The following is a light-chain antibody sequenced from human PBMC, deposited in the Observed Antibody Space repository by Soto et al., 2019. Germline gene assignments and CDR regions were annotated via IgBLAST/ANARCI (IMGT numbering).Light chain of an antibody. CDR1: QSVSSN. Sequence: EIVMTQSPATLSVSPGERATLSCRASQSVSSNLAWYQQKPGQAPSLLIYGASTRATGIPARFSGSGSGTEFTLTISSLQSEDIAVYYCQQYNNWPGTYGHGTKVEIK. CDR2: GAS. J-gene: IGKJ1*01. V-gene: IGKV3D-15*01. CDR3: QQYNNWPGT.